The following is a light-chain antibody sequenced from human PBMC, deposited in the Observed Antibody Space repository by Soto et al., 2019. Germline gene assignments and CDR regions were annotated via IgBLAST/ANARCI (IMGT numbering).Light chain of an antibody. CDR3: SLYTSENTYV. Sequence: QAPRNQAPCVSGSPGQSVTISCTGTITDFVSYNRVSWYQQPPGTAPKLIIYEARNRPSGVPDRFSGSKSGNTASLTISGLQAADEADYYCSLYTSENTYVFGTGTKVTVL. CDR1: ITDFVSYNR. V-gene: IGLV2-18*01. CDR2: EAR. J-gene: IGLJ1*01.